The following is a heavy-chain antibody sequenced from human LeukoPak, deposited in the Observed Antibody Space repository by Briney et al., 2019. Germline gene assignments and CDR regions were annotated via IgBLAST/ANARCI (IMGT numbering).Heavy chain of an antibody. D-gene: IGHD4-17*01. CDR1: GYSFTSYW. V-gene: IGHV5-51*01. CDR3: MRHARGGNIYGIDY. CDR2: IHPLDSDT. J-gene: IGHJ4*02. Sequence: GESLKIPCKGFGYSFTSYWIGWVRQMPGKGLEWMGIIHPLDSDTRYNPSFQGQVTISADKSTSTAYLQWSSLKASDTAMYYCMRHARGGNIYGIDYWGQGTLVTVSS.